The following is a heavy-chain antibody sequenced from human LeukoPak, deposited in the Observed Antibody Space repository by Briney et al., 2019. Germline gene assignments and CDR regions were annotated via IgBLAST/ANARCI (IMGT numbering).Heavy chain of an antibody. CDR2: ISGSGGST. D-gene: IGHD3-22*01. CDR3: AKAPRLRYSDSSGYSY. Sequence: GGSLRLSCAASGFTFSSYAMSWVRQAPGKGLEWVSAISGSGGSTYYADSVKGRFTISRDNSKSTLYLQMNSLRAEDTAVYYCAKAPRLRYSDSSGYSYWGQGTLVTVSS. V-gene: IGHV3-23*01. J-gene: IGHJ4*02. CDR1: GFTFSSYA.